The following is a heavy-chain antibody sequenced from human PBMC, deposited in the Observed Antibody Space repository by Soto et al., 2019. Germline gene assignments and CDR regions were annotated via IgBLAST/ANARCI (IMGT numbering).Heavy chain of an antibody. Sequence: GASVKVSCKASGYTFTSYGISWVRQAPGQGLEWMGWISADNGNTNYAQKVQGRVTMTTDTTMSTAYMALSSLRSDDTAVYYCARDIAATGTRWFDNWGQGTLVTVSS. D-gene: IGHD6-13*01. J-gene: IGHJ4*02. CDR2: ISADNGNT. CDR1: GYTFTSYG. CDR3: ARDIAATGTRWFDN. V-gene: IGHV1-18*04.